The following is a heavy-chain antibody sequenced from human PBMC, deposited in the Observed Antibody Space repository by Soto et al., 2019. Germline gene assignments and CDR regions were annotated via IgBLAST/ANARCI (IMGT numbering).Heavy chain of an antibody. J-gene: IGHJ4*02. Sequence: QVRLVQSGAEVREPGASVKVSCKASGYSFTSLDTNWVRQTDGQGLEWMGWMQPSTGRTGYAQKFQGRVTMTRDTSINTDDMEPTTLTSDETAFSYCARGVSAGVDYWGRGTLVTVSS. CDR3: ARGVSAGVDY. D-gene: IGHD1-26*01. V-gene: IGHV1-8*01. CDR2: MQPSTGRT. CDR1: GYSFTSLD.